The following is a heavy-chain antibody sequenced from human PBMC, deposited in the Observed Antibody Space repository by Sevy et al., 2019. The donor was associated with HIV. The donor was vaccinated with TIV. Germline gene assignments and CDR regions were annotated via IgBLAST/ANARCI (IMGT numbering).Heavy chain of an antibody. Sequence: GGSLRPSCAASGFTFSSFGMNWVRQAPGKGLGWISYFSISTITKLYEASVTGRFSISRDNARNSLYLQMNSLRAEDTAVYYCARESYFYDTTTFPENDYWGRGTLVTVSS. D-gene: IGHD3-22*01. CDR3: ARESYFYDTTTFPENDY. CDR2: FSISTITK. J-gene: IGHJ4*02. V-gene: IGHV3-48*01. CDR1: GFTFSSFG.